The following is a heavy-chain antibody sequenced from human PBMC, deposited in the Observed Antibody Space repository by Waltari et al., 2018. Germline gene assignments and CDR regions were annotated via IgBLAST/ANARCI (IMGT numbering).Heavy chain of an antibody. Sequence: QVQLVQSGAEVKKPGSSVKVSCKASGGTFRSYAISWVRPAPGQGLEWMGGIIPIFGTANYAQKFQGRVTITADESTSTAYMELSSLRSEDTAVYYCARTAWGPTDAFDIWGQGTMVTVSS. J-gene: IGHJ3*02. CDR3: ARTAWGPTDAFDI. CDR2: IIPIFGTA. CDR1: GGTFRSYA. V-gene: IGHV1-69*13. D-gene: IGHD3-16*01.